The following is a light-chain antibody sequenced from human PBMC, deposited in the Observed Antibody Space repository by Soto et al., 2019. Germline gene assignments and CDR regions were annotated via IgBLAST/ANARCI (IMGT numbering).Light chain of an antibody. CDR3: CSYAGSYTYV. J-gene: IGLJ1*01. V-gene: IGLV2-11*01. CDR1: SSDVGGYNY. Sequence: QSVLTQPRSVSASPGQSVTISCTGTSSDVGGYNYVSWFQQHPGKAPKVMIYDDSKRPSGVPDRFSGSKSGNTASLTISGLQAEDEADYYCCSYAGSYTYVFGTGTKVTVL. CDR2: DDS.